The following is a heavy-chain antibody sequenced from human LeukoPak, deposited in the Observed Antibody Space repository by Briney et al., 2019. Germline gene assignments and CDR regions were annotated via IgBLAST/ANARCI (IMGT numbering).Heavy chain of an antibody. CDR3: ASLLLGSWYWFDP. D-gene: IGHD6-13*01. CDR2: INHSAST. J-gene: IGHJ5*02. CDR1: GGSFSGYY. V-gene: IGHV4-34*01. Sequence: SETLSLTCAVYGGSFSGYYWSWIRQPPGKGLEWIGEINHSASTNYNPSLKSRVTISVDTSKNQFSLKLSSVTAADTAVYYCASLLLGSWYWFDPWGQGTLVTVSS.